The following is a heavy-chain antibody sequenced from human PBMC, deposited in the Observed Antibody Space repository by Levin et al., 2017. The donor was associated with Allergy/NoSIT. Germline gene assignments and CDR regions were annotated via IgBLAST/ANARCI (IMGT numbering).Heavy chain of an antibody. Sequence: GESLKISCAASGFTFSTYAMSWVRQAPGKGLEWVSGITSSGGRTYYADSVKGRFTISRDISNNTLYLQMNSLRAEDTAVYYCAKEGNDISMLRGVRFSAFDAWGQGTVVTVSS. CDR3: AKEGNDISMLRGVRFSAFDA. D-gene: IGHD3-10*01. CDR1: GFTFSTYA. V-gene: IGHV3-23*01. CDR2: ITSSGGRT. J-gene: IGHJ3*01.